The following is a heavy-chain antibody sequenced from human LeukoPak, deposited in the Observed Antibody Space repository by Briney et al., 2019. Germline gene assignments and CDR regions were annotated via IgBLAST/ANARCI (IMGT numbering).Heavy chain of an antibody. CDR1: GFTFSSYA. V-gene: IGHV3-33*08. CDR2: IWYDGSNK. J-gene: IGHJ4*02. Sequence: PGGSLRLSCAASGFTFSSYAMSWVRQAPGKGLEWVAVIWYDGSNKYYADSVKGRFTISRDNSKNTLYLQMNSLRAEDTAVYYCARAPYYYDSSGPPYFDYWGQGTLVTVSS. CDR3: ARAPYYYDSSGPPYFDY. D-gene: IGHD3-22*01.